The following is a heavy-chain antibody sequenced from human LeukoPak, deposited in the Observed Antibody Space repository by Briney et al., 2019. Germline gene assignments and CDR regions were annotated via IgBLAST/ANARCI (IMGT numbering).Heavy chain of an antibody. V-gene: IGHV4-39*01. CDR2: INYSGST. CDR3: ASQASIDY. CDR1: GGSISNYY. Sequence: SETLSLTCTVSGGSISNYYWSWIRQPPGKGLEWIGSINYSGSTYYNPSLKSRVTISVDTSKNQFSLKLSSVTAADTAVYYCASQASIDYWGQGTLVTVSS. J-gene: IGHJ4*02. D-gene: IGHD4-11*01.